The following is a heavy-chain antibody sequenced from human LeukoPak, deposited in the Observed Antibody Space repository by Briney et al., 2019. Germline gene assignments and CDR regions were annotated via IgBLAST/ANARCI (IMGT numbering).Heavy chain of an antibody. CDR2: ISSSSSTI. V-gene: IGHV3-48*01. Sequence: GGSLRLSCAASGFTFSSYSMNWVRQAPEKGLEWVSYISSSSSTIYYADSVKGRFTISRDNAKNSLYLQMHSLRAEDTAVYYCAQLVYRPGGYNYHGAFHHWGQGPLVTVSS. CDR1: GFTFSSYS. CDR3: AQLVYRPGGYNYHGAFHH. J-gene: IGHJ4*02. D-gene: IGHD5-18*01.